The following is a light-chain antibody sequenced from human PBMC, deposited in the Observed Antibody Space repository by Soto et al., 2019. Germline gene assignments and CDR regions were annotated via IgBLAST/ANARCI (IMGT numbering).Light chain of an antibody. CDR3: QQYNNWPYT. Sequence: EIVMTQSPATLSLSPGERAILSCRASQSVSSNLAWYRQKPGQAPTLLIYRTSTRATGIPDRFSGSGSGTDFTLTISILQSEDFAFYYCQQYNNWPYTFGQGTKLEIK. CDR2: RTS. V-gene: IGKV3-15*01. J-gene: IGKJ2*01. CDR1: QSVSSN.